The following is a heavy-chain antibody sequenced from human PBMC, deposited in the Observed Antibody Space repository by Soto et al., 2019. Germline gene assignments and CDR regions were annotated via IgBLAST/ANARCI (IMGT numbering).Heavy chain of an antibody. D-gene: IGHD5-18*01. CDR1: GYSFTSYY. Sequence: ASVKVSCKASGYSFTSYYMHWVRQAPGQRPEWMGVIDPRGGTTTYTQKLQGRLRFTRDTSTSTLYMDLSSLRPDDTAVYCCARASETAMGVYGLAVWGQGTSVTVSS. V-gene: IGHV1-46*01. J-gene: IGHJ6*02. CDR3: ARASETAMGVYGLAV. CDR2: IDPRGGTT.